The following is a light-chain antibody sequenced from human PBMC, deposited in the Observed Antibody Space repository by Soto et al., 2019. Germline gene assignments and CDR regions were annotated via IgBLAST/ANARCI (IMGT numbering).Light chain of an antibody. CDR3: QQFAGSPPRYT. CDR2: GAS. V-gene: IGKV3-20*01. CDR1: QSVSSSY. Sequence: EIVLTQSPGTLSLSPGDRATLSCRASQSVSSSYLAWYQHKPGQAPRLLIHGASNRATGIPDRFSGSGSGPDFTLTISRLEPEDFAVYYCQQFAGSPPRYTFGQGTKVEIK. J-gene: IGKJ2*01.